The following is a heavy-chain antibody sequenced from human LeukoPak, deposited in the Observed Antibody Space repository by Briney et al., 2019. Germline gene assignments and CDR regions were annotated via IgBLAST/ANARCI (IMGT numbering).Heavy chain of an antibody. D-gene: IGHD3-3*01. Sequence: KASETLSLTCTVSGGSISSYYWSWIRQPPGKGLEWIGYIYYSGSTNYNPSLKSRVTISVDTSKNQFSLKLSSVTAADTAVYYCAREVAWYDFWSGQPYNWFDPWGQGTLVTVSS. CDR2: IYYSGST. CDR3: AREVAWYDFWSGQPYNWFDP. J-gene: IGHJ5*02. V-gene: IGHV4-59*01. CDR1: GGSISSYY.